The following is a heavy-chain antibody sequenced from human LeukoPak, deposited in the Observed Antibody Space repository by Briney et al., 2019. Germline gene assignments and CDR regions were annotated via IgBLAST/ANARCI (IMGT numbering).Heavy chain of an antibody. J-gene: IGHJ4*02. CDR1: GESLSKYY. Sequence: SETLSLTCAVSGESLSKYYWTWIRQSPGKGLEWIGEINHRGSTNLNPSLKSRVTLSVDTSKHQFSLKLTSVTAADAAVYYCASSVGSTDYWGQGTLVTVSS. CDR2: INHRGST. D-gene: IGHD1-26*01. CDR3: ASSVGSTDY. V-gene: IGHV4-34*01.